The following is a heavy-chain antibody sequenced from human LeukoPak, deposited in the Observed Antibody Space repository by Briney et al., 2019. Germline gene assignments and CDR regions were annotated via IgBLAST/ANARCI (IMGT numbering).Heavy chain of an antibody. CDR2: INPNSGGT. D-gene: IGHD2-2*01. V-gene: IGHV1-2*02. CDR3: APTPYCSSTSCYYWFDP. J-gene: IGHJ5*02. Sequence: ASVKVSCKASGYTFTGYHMHWVRQAPGQGLEWMGWINPNSGGTNYAQKFQGRVTMTRDTSISTAYMELSRLRSDDTAVYYCAPTPYCSSTSCYYWFDPWGQGTLVTVSS. CDR1: GYTFTGYH.